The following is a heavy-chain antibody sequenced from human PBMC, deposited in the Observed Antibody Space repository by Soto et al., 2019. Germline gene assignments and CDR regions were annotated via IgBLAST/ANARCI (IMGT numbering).Heavy chain of an antibody. CDR1: GYTFTGYY. Sequence: QVQLVQSGAEVKKPGASVKVSCKASGYTFTGYYIHWVRQAPGQGLEWMGWINPNNGDTNYARKLQGRVNMTRDTSTSTAYMEMSSLTFDDTAVYYCARHSGYDYVFDYGGQGTLVTVSS. D-gene: IGHD5-12*01. CDR3: ARHSGYDYVFDY. CDR2: INPNNGDT. J-gene: IGHJ4*02. V-gene: IGHV1-2*02.